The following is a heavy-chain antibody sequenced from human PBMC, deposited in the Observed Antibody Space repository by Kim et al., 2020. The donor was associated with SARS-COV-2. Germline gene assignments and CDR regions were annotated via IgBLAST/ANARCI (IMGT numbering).Heavy chain of an antibody. J-gene: IGHJ3*02. CDR2: INHSGST. Sequence: SETLSLTCAVYGGSFSGYYWSWIRQPPGKGLEWIGEINHSGSTNYNPSLKSRVTISVDTSKNQFSLKLSSVTAADTAVYYCARAPDYDILTGYYFDIWGQGTMVTVSS. D-gene: IGHD3-9*01. V-gene: IGHV4-34*01. CDR1: GGSFSGYY. CDR3: ARAPDYDILTGYYFDI.